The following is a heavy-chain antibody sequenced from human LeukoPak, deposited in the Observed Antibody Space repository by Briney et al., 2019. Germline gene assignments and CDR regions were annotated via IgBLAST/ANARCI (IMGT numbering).Heavy chain of an antibody. V-gene: IGHV3-11*01. CDR1: GFTFSDYY. CDR2: ISSSGSTI. J-gene: IGHJ5*02. D-gene: IGHD6-6*01. Sequence: GGSLRLSCAASGFTFSDYYMIWIRQAPGKGLEWVSYISSSGSTIYYADSVKGRFTISRDNAKNSLYLQMNSLRAEDTAVYYCARDVGIAARQDWFDPWGQGTLVTVSS. CDR3: ARDVGIAARQDWFDP.